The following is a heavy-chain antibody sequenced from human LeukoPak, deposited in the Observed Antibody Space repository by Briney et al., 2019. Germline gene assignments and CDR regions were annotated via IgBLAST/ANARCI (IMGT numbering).Heavy chain of an antibody. CDR2: ISSSSSTI. CDR3: ARAGRKSRGVDIVRKKETVYYYYLDV. Sequence: GGSLRLSCAASGFTFSSYSMNWVRQAPGKRLEWVSYISSSSSTIYYADSVKGRFTISRDNAKNSLYLQMNSLRVEDTAVYYCARAGRKSRGVDIVRKKETVYYYYLDVWGKGTTVTVSS. J-gene: IGHJ6*03. D-gene: IGHD2-15*01. V-gene: IGHV3-48*04. CDR1: GFTFSSYS.